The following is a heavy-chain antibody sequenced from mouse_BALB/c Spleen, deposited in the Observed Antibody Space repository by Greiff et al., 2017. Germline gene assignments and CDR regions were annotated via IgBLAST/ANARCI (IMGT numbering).Heavy chain of an antibody. CDR2: IRSKSNNYAT. Sequence: EVKLVESGGGLVQPKGSLKLSCAASGFTFNTYAMNWVRQAPGKGLEWVARIRSKSNNYATYYADSVKDRFTISRDDSQSMLYLQMNNLKTEDTAMYYCVRNPGTWYYFDYWGQGTTLTVSS. J-gene: IGHJ2*01. D-gene: IGHD4-1*01. V-gene: IGHV10-1*02. CDR3: VRNPGTWYYFDY. CDR1: GFTFNTYA.